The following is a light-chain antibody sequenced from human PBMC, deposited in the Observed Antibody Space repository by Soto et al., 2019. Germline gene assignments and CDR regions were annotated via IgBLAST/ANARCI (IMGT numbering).Light chain of an antibody. CDR1: QSGGSTS. CDR3: QQYGSAPET. Sequence: EIVLTQSPGALALSPGERATLSCRASQSGGSTSLAWYQHRPGRDHRLLIFDTSARATGIPDRFSGSGSVTDFTLTIRRLEPEEFAGYYCQQYGSAPETFGPGTKLEI. J-gene: IGKJ2*01. V-gene: IGKV3-20*01. CDR2: DTS.